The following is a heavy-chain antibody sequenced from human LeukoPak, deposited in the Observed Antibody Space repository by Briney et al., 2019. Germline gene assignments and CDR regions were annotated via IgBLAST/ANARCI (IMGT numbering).Heavy chain of an antibody. CDR2: ISYDASNK. D-gene: IGHD3-16*02. J-gene: IGHJ6*02. CDR1: GFTFSSYA. V-gene: IGHV3-30-3*01. CDR3: AREYDYVWGSYRYHYYYYGMDV. Sequence: PGRSLRLSCAASGFTFSSYAMLWVRQAPGKGLEWVAVISYDASNKYYADSVKGRFTISRDNSKNTLYLQMNSLRAEDTAVYYSAREYDYVWGSYRYHYYYYGMDVWGQGTTVTVSS.